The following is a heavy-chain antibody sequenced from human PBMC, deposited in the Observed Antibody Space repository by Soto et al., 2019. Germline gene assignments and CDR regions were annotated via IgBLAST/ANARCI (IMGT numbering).Heavy chain of an antibody. CDR1: GLDFSSEV. J-gene: IGHJ6*02. CDR2: ISGSGRTI. D-gene: IGHD1-26*01. Sequence: GGSLRLSCAASGLDFSSEVMCWVRQAPGKGLEWVSSISGSGRTIYHADSMRGRFAISRDNSKNSLYLQLNNLRVDDTAVYYFAKVGSSYYYRMDVWGQRTTATVSS. V-gene: IGHV3-23*01. CDR3: AKVGSSYYYRMDV.